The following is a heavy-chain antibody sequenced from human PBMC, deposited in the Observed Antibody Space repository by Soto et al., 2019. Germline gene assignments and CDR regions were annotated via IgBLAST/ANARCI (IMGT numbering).Heavy chain of an antibody. V-gene: IGHV3-23*05. CDR3: SKGGYKCCFLFCC. Sequence: GGSLRLSCAASGFTFSTYAMSWVRQAPGKGLEWVSTIDNSGGITYYADSVKGRFTISRDNSKNTLYLQMNNLRAEDTAVYYFSKGGYKCCFLFCCWGQGTLVTVSS. D-gene: IGHD5-18*01. CDR2: IDNSGGIT. CDR1: GFTFSTYA. J-gene: IGHJ4*02.